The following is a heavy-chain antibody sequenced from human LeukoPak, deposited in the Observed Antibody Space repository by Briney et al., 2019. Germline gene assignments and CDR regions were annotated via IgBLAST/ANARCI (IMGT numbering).Heavy chain of an antibody. CDR1: GFTFSSYG. J-gene: IGHJ4*02. D-gene: IGHD2-21*01. V-gene: IGHV3-23*01. Sequence: PGGSLRLSCAVSGFTFSSYGMSWVRQAPGKGLEWASAISVSGGSTFYADSVKGRFTISRDNSKNTLYLQLNGLRTEDTALYYCAKDRLLNCRGDCYIFDYWGQGTLVTVSS. CDR3: AKDRLLNCRGDCYIFDY. CDR2: ISVSGGST.